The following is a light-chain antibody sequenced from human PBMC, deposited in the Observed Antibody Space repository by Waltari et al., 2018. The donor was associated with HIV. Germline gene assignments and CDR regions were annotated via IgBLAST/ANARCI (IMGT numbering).Light chain of an antibody. Sequence: QAVVTQEPSLTVSQAGTVTLTCDSTTGAVTSGHYPSWFQQKPGPAPSTLIYDTNKKHSWTPVRFSGSLLGGKAALTLSGAQPEDEADYYCFLSYSGTRVFGGGTKLTVL. V-gene: IGLV7-46*01. CDR1: TGAVTSGHY. CDR2: DTN. J-gene: IGLJ3*02. CDR3: FLSYSGTRV.